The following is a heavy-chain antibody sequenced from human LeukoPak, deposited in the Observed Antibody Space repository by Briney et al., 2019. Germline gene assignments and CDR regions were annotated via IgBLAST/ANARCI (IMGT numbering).Heavy chain of an antibody. D-gene: IGHD3-3*01. V-gene: IGHV3-48*01. J-gene: IGHJ6*03. CDR3: ARTITIRHMDV. CDR2: ISSSSSTI. Sequence: GGSLRLSCAASGFTFSSYSMNWVRQAPGKGLEWVSYISSSSSTIYYADSVKGRFTISRDNAKNSLYLQMNSLRAEDTAVYYCARTITIRHMDVWGKGTTVTISS. CDR1: GFTFSSYS.